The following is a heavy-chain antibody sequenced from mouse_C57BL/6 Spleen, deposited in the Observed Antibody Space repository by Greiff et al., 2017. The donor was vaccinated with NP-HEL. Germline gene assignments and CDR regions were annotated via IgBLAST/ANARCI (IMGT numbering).Heavy chain of an antibody. CDR3: ARDGDRLAY. J-gene: IGHJ3*01. D-gene: IGHD3-3*01. CDR2: ISDGGSYT. V-gene: IGHV5-4*01. CDR1: GFTFSSYA. Sequence: EVQGVESGGGLVKPGGSLKLSCAASGFTFSSYAMSWVRQTPEKRLEWVATISDGGSYTYYPDNVKGRFTISRDNAKNNLYLQMSHLKSEDTAMYYCARDGDRLAYWGQGTLVTVSA.